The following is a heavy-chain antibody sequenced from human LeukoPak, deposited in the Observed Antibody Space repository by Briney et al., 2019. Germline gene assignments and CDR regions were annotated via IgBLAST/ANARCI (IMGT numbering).Heavy chain of an antibody. V-gene: IGHV3-30*02. Sequence: GGSLRLSCAASGFIFSSSGMHWVRQAPGKGPEWVAFTRFDDSYKAYGDTVKGRFTISRDNSKNTLYLQMDSLRSDDTAVYYCAKSSAGITWFDPWGQGTLVTVSS. CDR3: AKSSAGITWFDP. CDR2: TRFDDSYK. CDR1: GFIFSSSG. J-gene: IGHJ5*02. D-gene: IGHD1-1*01.